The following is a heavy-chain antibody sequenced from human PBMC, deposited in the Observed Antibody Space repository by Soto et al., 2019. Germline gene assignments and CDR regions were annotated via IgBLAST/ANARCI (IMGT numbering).Heavy chain of an antibody. CDR1: GFTFSDYY. V-gene: IGHV3-11*05. CDR3: ARSITDYYDSSGYYDDY. J-gene: IGHJ4*02. D-gene: IGHD3-22*01. Sequence: QVQLVESGGGLVKPGGSLRLSCAASGFTFSDYYMSWIRQAPGKGLEWVSYISSSSSYTNYADSVKGRFTISRDNAKNSLYLQMNSLRAEDTAVYYCARSITDYYDSSGYYDDYWGQGTPVTVSS. CDR2: ISSSSSYT.